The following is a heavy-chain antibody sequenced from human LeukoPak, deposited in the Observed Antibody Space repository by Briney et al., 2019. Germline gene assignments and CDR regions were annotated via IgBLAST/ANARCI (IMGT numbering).Heavy chain of an antibody. CDR3: ARASSGWYGDP. J-gene: IGHJ5*02. D-gene: IGHD6-19*01. Sequence: GASVKVSCKASGYTFTSYYMRWVRQAPGQGLEWMGWISVYSNNTNYAQKLQGRVTMTTDTSTSTAYMELRSLRSDDTAVYYCARASSGWYGDPWGQGTLVTVSS. CDR2: ISVYSNNT. CDR1: GYTFTSYY. V-gene: IGHV1-18*04.